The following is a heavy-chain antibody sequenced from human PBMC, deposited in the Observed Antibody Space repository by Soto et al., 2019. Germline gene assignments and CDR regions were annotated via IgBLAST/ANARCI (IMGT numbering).Heavy chain of an antibody. V-gene: IGHV3-30*04. J-gene: IGHJ5*02. CDR1: GFSISRSA. Sequence: QVQLVESGGGVVQPGRSLRLSCAASGFSISRSAMHWVRQAPGKGLEWVAVIAYDGSNRWYADSAKGRFTISRDNSKNTVYLQMSSLRGEDTAVYYCARDLQAGTDNVNWFAPWCQGTLVTVSS. D-gene: IGHD1-1*01. CDR3: ARDLQAGTDNVNWFAP. CDR2: IAYDGSNR.